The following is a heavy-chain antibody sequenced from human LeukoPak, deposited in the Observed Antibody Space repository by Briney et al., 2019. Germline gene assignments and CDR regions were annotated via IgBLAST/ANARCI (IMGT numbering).Heavy chain of an antibody. J-gene: IGHJ6*03. Sequence: GGSLRLSCAASGFTFDDYGMSWVRQAPGKGLEWVSVTYSGGRTYYADSVKGRFTISRDISKNTLYLQMNSLRAEDTAVYYCARVLSGRGSLYDYYYYMDVWGKGTTVTISS. CDR1: GFTFDDYG. CDR2: TYSGGRT. D-gene: IGHD3-10*01. CDR3: ARVLSGRGSLYDYYYYMDV. V-gene: IGHV3-53*01.